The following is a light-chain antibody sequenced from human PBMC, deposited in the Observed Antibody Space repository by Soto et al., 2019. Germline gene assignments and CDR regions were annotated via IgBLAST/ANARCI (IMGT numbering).Light chain of an antibody. Sequence: SYVLTQPPSVSVAPGQTARITCGGNNIGSKSVHWYQHKPGQAPLLVVYDDSARPSGIPERFSGSNPGNTTTLTISRVEAGDEADYYCQTWDSSPVIFGGGTKVTVL. J-gene: IGLJ2*01. CDR1: NIGSKS. CDR2: DDS. V-gene: IGLV3-21*02. CDR3: QTWDSSPVI.